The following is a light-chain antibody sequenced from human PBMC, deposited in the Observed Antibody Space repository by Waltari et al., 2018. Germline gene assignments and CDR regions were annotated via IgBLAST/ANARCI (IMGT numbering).Light chain of an antibody. V-gene: IGKV4-1*01. CDR1: QSVLYSSNTKNY. CDR2: WAS. J-gene: IGKJ2*01. CDR3: QQYYSAPYT. Sequence: DIVMTQSPDSLAVSLGERATINCKSSQSVLYSSNTKNYFTWYHQKPGQPPKLLSYWASTRESGVPDRVSGSASGTDFTRTISSLQAEDVAVYYCQQYYSAPYTFGQGTKLEIK.